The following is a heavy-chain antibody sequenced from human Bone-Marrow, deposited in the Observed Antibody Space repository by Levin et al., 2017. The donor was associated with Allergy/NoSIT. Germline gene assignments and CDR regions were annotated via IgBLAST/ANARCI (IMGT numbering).Heavy chain of an antibody. J-gene: IGHJ4*02. V-gene: IGHV3-7*01. CDR3: ARRRCTRTSCFFDY. CDR1: GFTFSSYW. Sequence: PGGSLRLSCAASGFTFSSYWMSWVRQAPGKGLEWVANLKQDGSDQFYVDSVKGRFTISRDNAKNSLYLQMNSLRAEDTAVYYCARRRCTRTSCFFDYWGQGTLVTVSS. D-gene: IGHD2-2*01. CDR2: LKQDGSDQ.